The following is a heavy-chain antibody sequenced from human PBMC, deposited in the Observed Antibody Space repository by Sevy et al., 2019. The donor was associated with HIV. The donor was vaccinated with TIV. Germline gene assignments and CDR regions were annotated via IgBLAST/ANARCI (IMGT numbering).Heavy chain of an antibody. CDR2: IYYSGST. Sequence: SETLSLTCTVSGGSISSGDYYWSWIRQPPGKGLEWIGYIYYSGSTYYNPSLKSRVTISVDTSKNQFSLKLSSVTAADTAVYYCARISNSNRGYYYYGMDVWGQGTTVTVSS. J-gene: IGHJ6*02. D-gene: IGHD4-4*01. V-gene: IGHV4-30-4*01. CDR3: ARISNSNRGYYYYGMDV. CDR1: GGSISSGDYY.